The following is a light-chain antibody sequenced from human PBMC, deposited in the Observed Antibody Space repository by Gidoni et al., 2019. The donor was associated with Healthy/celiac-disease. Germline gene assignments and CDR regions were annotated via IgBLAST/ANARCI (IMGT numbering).Light chain of an antibody. CDR1: SPNIGNNY. Sequence: QSVLTQPPSVSAAPGQKVTISCSGSSPNIGNNYVSWYQQLPGTAPKLLIYDNNKRPSGIPDRFSGSKSGTSATLGITGLQTGDEADYYCGTWDSSLSAGFVVFGGGTKLTVL. CDR2: DNN. J-gene: IGLJ2*01. V-gene: IGLV1-51*01. CDR3: GTWDSSLSAGFVV.